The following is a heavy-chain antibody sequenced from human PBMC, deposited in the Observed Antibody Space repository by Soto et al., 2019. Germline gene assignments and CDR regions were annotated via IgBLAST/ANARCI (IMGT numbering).Heavy chain of an antibody. D-gene: IGHD4-17*01. J-gene: IGHJ2*01. CDR3: AKENGGRTVIWYVDL. Sequence: QVQLVESGGGVVQPGRSLRLSCAASGFTFSNYGMHWVRQAPGKGLEWVAFIYYDGSNKYYADSAKGRFTISRDKSKNTLYLQMNRLRAEDTAVYYCAKENGGRTVIWYVDLWGRGNLVTVSS. CDR1: GFTFSNYG. V-gene: IGHV3-30*18. CDR2: IYYDGSNK.